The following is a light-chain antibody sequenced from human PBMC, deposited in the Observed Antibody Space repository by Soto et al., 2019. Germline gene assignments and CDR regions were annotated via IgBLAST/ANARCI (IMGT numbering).Light chain of an antibody. V-gene: IGLV2-14*01. CDR3: SSYTSSSTRV. CDR2: EVS. J-gene: IGLJ1*01. Sequence: QSVLTEPACVSWSPDQSSTVSCARTSSDVDGYIYVSWYQKHRGKAAKLMIYEVSNLPSGVSNRFSGSKSGNTASLTISGRQAEDEADYYCSSYTSSSTRVFGTGTKVTVL. CDR1: SSDVDGYIY.